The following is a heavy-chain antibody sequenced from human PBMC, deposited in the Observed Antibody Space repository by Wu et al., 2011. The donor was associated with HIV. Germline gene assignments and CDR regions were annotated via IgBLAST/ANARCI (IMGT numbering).Heavy chain of an antibody. D-gene: IGHD1-26*01. CDR1: GYTFSSYG. Sequence: QVQLVQSGAEVKKPGASVKVSCKASGYTFSSYGITWVRQAPGQGLEWMAWISAYNEDTNYAQKFQGRVTMTTDTSTSTAYMELRSLRSDDMAVYYCARRPLVRSTGYFDYWGQGTLVTVSS. CDR3: ARRPLVRSTGYFDY. V-gene: IGHV1-18*03. CDR2: ISAYNEDT. J-gene: IGHJ4*02.